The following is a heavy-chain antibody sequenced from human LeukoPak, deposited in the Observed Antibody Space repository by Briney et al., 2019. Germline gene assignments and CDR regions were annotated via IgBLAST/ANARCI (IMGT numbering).Heavy chain of an antibody. Sequence: SVKVSCKASGGTFSSYAISWVRQAPGQGLEWMARIIPKFDLTKIAQKFEGRVTITADTSTSTVYLELSNVRSDDTAIYYCTRDQNVRGVAAGMEGWFDPWGQGTLVTVSS. D-gene: IGHD1-1*01. V-gene: IGHV1-69*04. J-gene: IGHJ5*02. CDR1: GGTFSSYA. CDR2: IIPKFDLT. CDR3: TRDQNVRGVAAGMEGWFDP.